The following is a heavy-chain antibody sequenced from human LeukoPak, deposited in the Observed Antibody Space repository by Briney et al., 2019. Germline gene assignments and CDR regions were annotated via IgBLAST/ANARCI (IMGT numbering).Heavy chain of an antibody. D-gene: IGHD3-22*01. CDR1: GFTFSSYS. J-gene: IGHJ4*02. CDR2: ISSSSSYI. Sequence: PGGSLRLSCAASGFTFSSYSMNWVRQAPGKGLEWVSSISSSSSYIYYADSVKGRFTISRDNAKNSLYLQMSSLRAEDTAVYYCARDRRYYDSSAYIRGFDYWGQGTLVTVSS. V-gene: IGHV3-21*04. CDR3: ARDRRYYDSSAYIRGFDY.